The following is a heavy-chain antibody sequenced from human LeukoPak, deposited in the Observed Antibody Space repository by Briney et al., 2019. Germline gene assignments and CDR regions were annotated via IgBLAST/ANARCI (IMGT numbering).Heavy chain of an antibody. D-gene: IGHD6-19*01. CDR1: GFTFGSYW. CDR2: INSDGSST. J-gene: IGHJ4*02. Sequence: GGSLRLSCAASGFTFGSYWMHWVRQAPGKGLVWVSRINSDGSSTTYADSVKGRLTISRDNAKNTLYLQMNSLRAEDTAVYYCARGGIEVADYVEFWGQGTLATVSS. CDR3: ARGGIEVADYVEF. V-gene: IGHV3-74*01.